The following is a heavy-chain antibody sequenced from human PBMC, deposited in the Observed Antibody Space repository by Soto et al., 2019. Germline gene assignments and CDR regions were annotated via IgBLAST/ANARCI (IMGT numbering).Heavy chain of an antibody. CDR2: IYYSGST. J-gene: IGHJ4*02. D-gene: IGHD3-10*01. V-gene: IGHV4-39*01. Sequence: QLQLQESGPGLVKPSETLSLTCTVSGGSISSSSYYWGWIRQPPGKGLEWIGSIYYSGSTYYNPSLDSRVAISVDTSKRQLCLVVGSVTAADTAVYYCAGHRWARFVLAALFDYWGQGSLVTVSS. CDR3: AGHRWARFVLAALFDY. CDR1: GGSISSSSYY.